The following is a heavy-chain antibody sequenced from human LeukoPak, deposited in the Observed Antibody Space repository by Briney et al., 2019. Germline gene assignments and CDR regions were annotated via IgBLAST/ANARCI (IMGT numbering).Heavy chain of an antibody. V-gene: IGHV1-69*04. J-gene: IGHJ4*02. Sequence: GASVKVSCKASGGTFSSYAISWVRQAPGQGLEWMGRIIPILGIANYAQKFQGRVTITADKSTSTAYMELSSLRSEDTAVYYCAKTVGATMTDYWGQGTLVTVSS. CDR2: IIPILGIA. CDR1: GGTFSSYA. CDR3: AKTVGATMTDY. D-gene: IGHD1-26*01.